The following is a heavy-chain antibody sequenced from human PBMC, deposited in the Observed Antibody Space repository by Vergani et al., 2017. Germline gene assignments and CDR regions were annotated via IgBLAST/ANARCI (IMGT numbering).Heavy chain of an antibody. V-gene: IGHV4-59*01. Sequence: QVQLQESGPGLVKPSETLSLTCTVSGGSISSYYWSWIRQPPGKGLEWIWYIYYSGSTNYNPSLKSRVTISVDTSKNQFSLKLSSVTAADTAVYYCARETSRDILTGYSYDAFDIWGQGTMVTVSS. J-gene: IGHJ3*02. CDR2: IYYSGST. CDR3: ARETSRDILTGYSYDAFDI. D-gene: IGHD3-9*01. CDR1: GGSISSYY.